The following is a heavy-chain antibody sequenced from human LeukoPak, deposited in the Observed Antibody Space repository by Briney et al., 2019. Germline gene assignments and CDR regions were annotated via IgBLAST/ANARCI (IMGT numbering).Heavy chain of an antibody. CDR1: GGSISSYY. V-gene: IGHV4-59*01. D-gene: IGHD5-24*01. J-gene: IGHJ6*02. CDR2: IYYSGST. Sequence: SETLSLTCTVSGGSISSYYWSWIRQPPGKGLEWIGHIYYSGSTNYNPSLKSRVTISVDTSKNQFSLELSSVTAADTAVYYCARGRDGYNYDDYYYGMDVWGQGTTVTVSS. CDR3: ARGRDGYNYDDYYYGMDV.